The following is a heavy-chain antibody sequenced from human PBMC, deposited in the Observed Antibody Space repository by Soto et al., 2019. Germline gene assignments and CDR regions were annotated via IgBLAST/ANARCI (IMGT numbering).Heavy chain of an antibody. V-gene: IGHV4-4*07. CDR1: GASMNSYH. D-gene: IGHD6-13*01. CDR2: IHSSGST. J-gene: IGHJ5*02. CDR3: AREQGVAAARITWFDP. Sequence: PSETLSLTCTVSGASMNSYHWSWIRQPAGKGLEWIGHIHSSGSTNYNPSLKSRVTMSVDTSKNQFSLRLMSLTAADTAVYYCAREQGVAAARITWFDPWGQGSLVTVSS.